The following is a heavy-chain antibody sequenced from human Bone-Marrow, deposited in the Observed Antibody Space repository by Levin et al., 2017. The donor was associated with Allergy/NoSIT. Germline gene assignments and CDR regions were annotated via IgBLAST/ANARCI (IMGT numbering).Heavy chain of an antibody. J-gene: IGHJ5*02. V-gene: IGHV2-70*01. Sequence: TLSLTCTFSGFSLSTSGMCVSWIRQPPGKALEWLALIDWDDDKYYSTSLKTRLTISKDTSKNQVVLTMTNMDPVDTATYYCARIRFTSYGDYVFDPWGQGTLVTVSS. D-gene: IGHD4-17*01. CDR2: IDWDDDK. CDR1: GFSLSTSGMC. CDR3: ARIRFTSYGDYVFDP.